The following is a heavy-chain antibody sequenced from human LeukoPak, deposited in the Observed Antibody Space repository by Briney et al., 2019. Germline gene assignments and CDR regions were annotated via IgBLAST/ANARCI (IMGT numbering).Heavy chain of an antibody. CDR3: ARNNGMDV. CDR2: ISSNGGST. J-gene: IGHJ6*02. Sequence: PGGSLRLSCSASGFTFSSYAMHWVRQAPGKGLEYVSAISSNGGSTYYADSVKGRFTISRDNSKNSLYLQMNSLRAEDTALYHCARNNGMDVWGQGTTVIVSS. CDR1: GFTFSSYA. V-gene: IGHV3-64*04.